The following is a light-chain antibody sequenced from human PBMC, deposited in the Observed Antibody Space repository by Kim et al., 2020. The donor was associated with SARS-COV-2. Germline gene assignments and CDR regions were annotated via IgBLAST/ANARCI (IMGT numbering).Light chain of an antibody. V-gene: IGLV8-61*01. CDR2: TTN. J-gene: IGLJ3*02. CDR3: VLYFNSGLGV. Sequence: QTVVTQEPLLSVSPGGTVTLTCGLSSGSVSPTYYPSWHQQTPGQAPRTLIYTTNTRSSGVPDRFSGSILGNRAALTITGAQADDESDYYCVLYFNSGLGVFGGGTQLTVL. CDR1: SGSVSPTYY.